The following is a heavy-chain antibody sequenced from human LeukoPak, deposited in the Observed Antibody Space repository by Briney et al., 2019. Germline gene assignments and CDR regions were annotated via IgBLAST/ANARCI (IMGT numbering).Heavy chain of an antibody. Sequence: GESLRLSCAASGFTFSSYWMNWVRQAPGKGLVWVSRINSDGGSTIYADSVKGRCTISRDNAKNTLYLQMNSLRAEDTAQYYCARFQLTVDLDLWGRGTLVTVSS. J-gene: IGHJ2*01. CDR1: GFTFSSYW. CDR2: INSDGGST. V-gene: IGHV3-74*01. D-gene: IGHD4-23*01. CDR3: ARFQLTVDLDL.